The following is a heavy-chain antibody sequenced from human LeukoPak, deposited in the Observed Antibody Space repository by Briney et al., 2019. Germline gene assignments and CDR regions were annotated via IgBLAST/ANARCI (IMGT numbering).Heavy chain of an antibody. Sequence: GRSLRLSCEASGFTFSSYAMHWVRQAPGKGLEWVAVIWYDGNNKYYADSVKGRFTISRDNSKNTLSLQMNSLRAEDTAVYYCARGHLAVAGAFDYWGQGTLVTVSS. CDR3: ARGHLAVAGAFDY. J-gene: IGHJ4*02. CDR1: GFTFSSYA. D-gene: IGHD6-19*01. CDR2: IWYDGNNK. V-gene: IGHV3-33*01.